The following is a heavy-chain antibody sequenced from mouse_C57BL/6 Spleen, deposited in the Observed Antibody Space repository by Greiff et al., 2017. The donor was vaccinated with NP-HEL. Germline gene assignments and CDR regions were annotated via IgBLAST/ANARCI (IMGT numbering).Heavy chain of an antibody. Sequence: VQLQQSGAELVRPGASVTLSCKASGYTFTDYEMHWVKQTPVHGLEWIGAIDPETGGTAYNQKFKGKAILTADKSSSTAYMELRSLTSEDSAVYYCTRSPYLYYFDYWGQGTTLTVSS. CDR1: GYTFTDYE. CDR3: TRSPYLYYFDY. D-gene: IGHD2-3*01. J-gene: IGHJ2*01. CDR2: IDPETGGT. V-gene: IGHV1-15*01.